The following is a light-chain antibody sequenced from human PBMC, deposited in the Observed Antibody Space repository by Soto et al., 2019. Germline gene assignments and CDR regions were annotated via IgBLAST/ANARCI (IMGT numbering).Light chain of an antibody. V-gene: IGKV3-15*01. CDR2: GAS. CDR1: QSVSSN. Sequence: ETVMTQSPVTLSVSPGERATLSCRASQSVSSNLAWYQQKPGQAPRLLIYGASTRATGIPARFSGSGSGTEFTLTISSLQSEDFAFYYCQQYYDWPITFGQGTRLDIK. J-gene: IGKJ5*01. CDR3: QQYYDWPIT.